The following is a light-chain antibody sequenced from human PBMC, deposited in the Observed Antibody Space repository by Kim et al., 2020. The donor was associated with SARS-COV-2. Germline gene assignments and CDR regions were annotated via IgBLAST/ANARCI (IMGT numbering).Light chain of an antibody. V-gene: IGKV3-20*01. CDR2: GAS. Sequence: EIVLTQSPGTLSLSPGERATLSCRASQTVSSNYLAWYQQKPGQAPRLLIYGASSRATGIPDRFSGSGSGTDFTLTISRLEPEDFAVYYCQQYGDSPRTFCQGTKVDIK. CDR3: QQYGDSPRT. J-gene: IGKJ1*01. CDR1: QTVSSNY.